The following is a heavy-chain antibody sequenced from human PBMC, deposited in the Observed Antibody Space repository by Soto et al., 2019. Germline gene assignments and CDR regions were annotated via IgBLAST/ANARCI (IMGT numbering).Heavy chain of an antibody. CDR3: VRDAEGSYRYGSFEY. J-gene: IGHJ4*02. CDR2: IKQDGSEN. Sequence: PVGSLRLSCAASGFTFSSYGMSWVRQAPGKGLEWVANIKQDGSENYYVDSVRGRFTISRDNAKNSLYLQMNSLRAEDTAVYYCVRDAEGSYRYGSFEYGAQGT. V-gene: IGHV3-7*01. D-gene: IGHD3-16*02. CDR1: GFTFSSYG.